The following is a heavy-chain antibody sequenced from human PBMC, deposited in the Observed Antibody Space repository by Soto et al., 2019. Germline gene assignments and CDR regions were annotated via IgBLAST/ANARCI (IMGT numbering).Heavy chain of an antibody. CDR3: ARVLYCGGDCYPWYFDL. CDR1: GGSISSYY. D-gene: IGHD2-21*02. CDR2: IYYSEST. V-gene: IGHV4-59*01. Sequence: SETLSLTCTVSGGSISSYYWSWIRQPPGKGLEWIGYIYYSESTNYNPSLKSRVTISVDTSKNQFSLKLSSVTAADTAVYYCARVLYCGGDCYPWYFDLWGRGTLVTVSS. J-gene: IGHJ2*01.